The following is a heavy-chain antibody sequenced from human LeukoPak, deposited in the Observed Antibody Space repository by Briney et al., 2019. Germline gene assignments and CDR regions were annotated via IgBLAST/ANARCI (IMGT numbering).Heavy chain of an antibody. D-gene: IGHD2-2*01. Sequence: PGGSLRLSCAASGFTFSNYWMYWVRQAPGEGLVWDSRISSDGSTTANADSVRGRFTISRDNTKSTLYLQMNRLRAEDTAVYFCARSISWHDGWFDPWGQGTLVTVSS. J-gene: IGHJ5*02. CDR3: ARSISWHDGWFDP. V-gene: IGHV3-74*01. CDR2: ISSDGSTT. CDR1: GFTFSNYW.